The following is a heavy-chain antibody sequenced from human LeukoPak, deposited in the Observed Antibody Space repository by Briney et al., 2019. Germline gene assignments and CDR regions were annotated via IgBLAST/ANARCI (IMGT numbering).Heavy chain of an antibody. V-gene: IGHV3-15*01. CDR2: IKSKIDGGTT. D-gene: IGHD2-15*01. Sequence: GGSLRLSCAASGFTFSNAWMTWVRQAPGKGLEWVGRIKSKIDGGTTDYAAPVKGRFTISRDDSKNTVYLQMNSLKNEDTAVYYCKKSGGRWDWGQGTLVTVSS. CDR3: KKSGGRWD. J-gene: IGHJ1*01. CDR1: GFTFSNAW.